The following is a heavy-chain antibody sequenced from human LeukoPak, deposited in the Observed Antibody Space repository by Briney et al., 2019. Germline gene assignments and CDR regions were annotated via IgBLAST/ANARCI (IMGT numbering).Heavy chain of an antibody. CDR1: GYTFTSYA. J-gene: IGHJ6*03. Sequence: ASVKVSCKASGYTFTSYAMNWVRQAPGQGLEWMGWINTNTGNPTYAQGFTGRFVFSLDTSVSTAYLQISSLKAEDTAVYYCARDRSERYFDWLPNYYYYYYMDVWGKGTTVTVSS. V-gene: IGHV7-4-1*02. D-gene: IGHD3-9*01. CDR2: INTNTGNP. CDR3: ARDRSERYFDWLPNYYYYYYMDV.